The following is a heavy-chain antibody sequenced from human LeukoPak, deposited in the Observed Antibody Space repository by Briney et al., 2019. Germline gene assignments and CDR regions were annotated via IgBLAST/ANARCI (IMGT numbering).Heavy chain of an antibody. V-gene: IGHV3-48*03. CDR1: GFTFSSYE. Sequence: PGGSLRLSCAASGFTFSSYEVNWVRQAPGKGLEWVSYISSSGSTIYYADSVKGRFTISRDDAKNSLSLQMNSLRAEDTAVYYCARPGIKMVRGLIIKSPYHMDVWGKGTTVTVSS. CDR2: ISSSGSTI. J-gene: IGHJ6*03. CDR3: ARPGIKMVRGLIIKSPYHMDV. D-gene: IGHD3-10*01.